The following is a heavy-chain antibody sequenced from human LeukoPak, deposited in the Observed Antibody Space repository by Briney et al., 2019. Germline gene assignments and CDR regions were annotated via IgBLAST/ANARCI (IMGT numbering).Heavy chain of an antibody. V-gene: IGHV3-7*01. CDR2: IKQDGSEK. CDR1: GFTFSSYW. D-gene: IGHD3-3*01. CDR3: ARVHGAYNDFWSGYYY. Sequence: GGSLRLSCAASGFTFSSYWMSWVRQAPGKGLEWVANIKQDGSEKYYVDSVKGRFTISRDNAKNSLYLQMNSLRAEDTAVYYCARVHGAYNDFWSGYYYWGQGTLVTVSS. J-gene: IGHJ4*02.